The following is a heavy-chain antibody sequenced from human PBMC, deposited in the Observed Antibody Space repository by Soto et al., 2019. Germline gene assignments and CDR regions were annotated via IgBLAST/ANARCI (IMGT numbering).Heavy chain of an antibody. CDR1: GGSISSSSYY. Sequence: SETLSLTCTVSGGSISSSSYYWGWIRQPPGKGLEWIGSIYYSGSTYYNPSLKSRVTISVDTSKNQFSLKLSSVTAADTAVYYCARLGAARQDYYYGMDVWGQGTTVTVSS. CDR3: ARLGAARQDYYYGMDV. V-gene: IGHV4-39*01. D-gene: IGHD6-6*01. J-gene: IGHJ6*02. CDR2: IYYSGST.